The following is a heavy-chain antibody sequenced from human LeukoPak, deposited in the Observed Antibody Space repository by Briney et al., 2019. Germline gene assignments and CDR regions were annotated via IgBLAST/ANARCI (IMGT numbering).Heavy chain of an antibody. CDR2: IKQDRSEK. V-gene: IGHV3-7*01. CDR1: GFTFSNYW. Sequence: GGSLRLSCAASGFTFSNYWMSWVRQAPGKGLEWVANIKQDRSEKYYVDSVKGRFTISRENAKNSLYLQMNSLRAGDTAVYYCARAGYSSSWYSRYFDLWGRGTLVTVSS. J-gene: IGHJ2*01. CDR3: ARAGYSSSWYSRYFDL. D-gene: IGHD6-13*01.